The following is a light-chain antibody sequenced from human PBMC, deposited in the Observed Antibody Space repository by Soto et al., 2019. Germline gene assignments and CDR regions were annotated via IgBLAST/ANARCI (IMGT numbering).Light chain of an antibody. CDR3: GTWDTSMSAVV. Sequence: QSVLTQPPSVSAAPGQKVTISCSGSSSNIGKNYVSWYQRLPGTAPKLLIYDNNERSSGIPDRFSGSKYGTSATLGIAGLQTGDEADYYCGTWDTSMSAVVFGGGTKLTVL. J-gene: IGLJ2*01. CDR1: SSNIGKNY. V-gene: IGLV1-51*01. CDR2: DNN.